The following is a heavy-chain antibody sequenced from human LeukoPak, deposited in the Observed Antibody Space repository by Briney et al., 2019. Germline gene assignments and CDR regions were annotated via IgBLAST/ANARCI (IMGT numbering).Heavy chain of an antibody. CDR1: GYSFTRYW. CDR3: ARRVGRTGTTDFDY. J-gene: IGHJ4*02. V-gene: IGHV5-51*01. CDR2: IYPGESDT. Sequence: GESLKISCKGSGYSFTRYWIGWVRQMPGKGLEWMGIIYPGESDTRYSPSFQGQVTISADKSISTAYLQWSSLKASDTAMDYCARRVGRTGTTDFDYWGQGTLVTVSS. D-gene: IGHD1-1*01.